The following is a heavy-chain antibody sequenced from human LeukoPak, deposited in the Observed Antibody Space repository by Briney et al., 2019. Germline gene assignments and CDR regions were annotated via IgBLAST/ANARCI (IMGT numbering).Heavy chain of an antibody. CDR1: GGSISSSNW. J-gene: IGHJ4*02. D-gene: IGHD3-22*01. CDR3: ARGRRGYYYDSSGYYPFDY. CDR2: IYHSGST. Sequence: SETLSLTCAVSGGSISSSNWWSWVRQPPGKGLEWIGEIYHSGSTNYNPSLKSRVTISVDTSKNQFSLKLSSVTAADTAVYYCARGRRGYYYDSSGYYPFDYWGQGTLVTVSS. V-gene: IGHV4-4*02.